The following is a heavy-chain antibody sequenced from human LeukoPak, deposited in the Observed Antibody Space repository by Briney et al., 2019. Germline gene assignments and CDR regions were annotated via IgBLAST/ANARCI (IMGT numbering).Heavy chain of an antibody. CDR1: GFTFSDFY. Sequence: GGSLRLSCTASGFTFSDFYMSWIRQAPGKGLEWVSYITSAGRAIYYADSVQGRFTISRDNARNSLYLQMNGLRAEDTAVYYCASDIVATSGDFWGQGTLVTVSS. D-gene: IGHD5-12*01. CDR2: ITSAGRAI. V-gene: IGHV3-11*01. CDR3: ASDIVATSGDF. J-gene: IGHJ4*02.